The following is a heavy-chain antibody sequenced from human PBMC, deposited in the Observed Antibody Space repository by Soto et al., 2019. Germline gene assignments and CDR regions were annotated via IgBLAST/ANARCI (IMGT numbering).Heavy chain of an antibody. Sequence: GGSLRLSWAASGFTLSNAWMSWVRQAPGKGLEWGGRIKSNTYGGTTDYAAPVKGRFTISRDDSKNTLYLQMNSLKAEDTAVYYCTTSTGEGGYDFDYWGQGTLVTVSS. V-gene: IGHV3-15*01. CDR2: IKSNTYGGTT. D-gene: IGHD5-12*01. CDR1: GFTLSNAW. J-gene: IGHJ4*02. CDR3: TTSTGEGGYDFDY.